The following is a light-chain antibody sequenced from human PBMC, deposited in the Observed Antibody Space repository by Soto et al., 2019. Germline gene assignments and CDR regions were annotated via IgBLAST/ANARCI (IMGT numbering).Light chain of an antibody. CDR3: MQALQTPWT. J-gene: IGKJ1*01. V-gene: IGKV2-28*01. CDR2: LGS. Sequence: LTQSPLSLPVTPGEPASISCRSSQNLLHSDGNNYLDWYMQKPGQSPQLLIYLGSNRASGVPDRFSGSGSGTDFTLKIARVEAEDVGVYYCMQALQTPWTFGQGTKVDIK. CDR1: QNLLHSDGNNY.